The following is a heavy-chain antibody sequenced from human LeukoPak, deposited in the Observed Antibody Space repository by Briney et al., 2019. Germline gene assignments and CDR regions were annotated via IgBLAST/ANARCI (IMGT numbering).Heavy chain of an antibody. CDR3: AKSAASTQYYYGMDV. CDR1: GFTFSSYG. D-gene: IGHD6-25*01. J-gene: IGHJ6*02. CDR2: IWYDGSNK. V-gene: IGHV3-33*06. Sequence: GGSLRLSCAASGFTFSSYGMHWVRQAPGKGLEWVAVIWYDGSNKYYADSVKGRFTISRDNSKNTLYLQMNSLRAEDTAVYYCAKSAASTQYYYGMDVWGQGTTVTVSS.